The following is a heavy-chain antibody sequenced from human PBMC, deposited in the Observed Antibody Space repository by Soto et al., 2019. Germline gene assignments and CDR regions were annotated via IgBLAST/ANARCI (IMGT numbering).Heavy chain of an antibody. CDR3: AKVYSPHDCSSTSCYVFYYYYYMDV. CDR1: GFTFSSYA. CDR2: ISGSGGST. Sequence: GGSLRLSCAASGFTFSSYAMSWVRQAPGKGLEWVSAISGSGGSTYYADSVKGRFTISRDNSKNTLYLQMNSLRAEDTAVYYCAKVYSPHDCSSTSCYVFYYYYYMDVWGKGTTVTVSS. V-gene: IGHV3-23*01. J-gene: IGHJ6*03. D-gene: IGHD2-2*01.